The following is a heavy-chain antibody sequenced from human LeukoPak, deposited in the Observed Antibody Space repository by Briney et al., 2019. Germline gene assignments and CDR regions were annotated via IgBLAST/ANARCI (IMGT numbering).Heavy chain of an antibody. CDR1: GGTFSSYA. Sequence: ASVKVSCKASGGTFSSYAISWVRQAPGQGLEWMGWINPNSGGTNYAQKFQGRVTMTRDTSISTAYMELSRLRSDDTAVYYCARDLAKFDDYYGSAEAFDIWGQGTMVTVSS. D-gene: IGHD3-10*01. V-gene: IGHV1-2*02. CDR3: ARDLAKFDDYYGSAEAFDI. CDR2: INPNSGGT. J-gene: IGHJ3*02.